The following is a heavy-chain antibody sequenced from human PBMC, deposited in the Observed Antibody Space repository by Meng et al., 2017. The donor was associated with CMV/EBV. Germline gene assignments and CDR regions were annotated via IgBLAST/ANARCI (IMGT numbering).Heavy chain of an antibody. CDR1: GFTFSSSG. V-gene: IGHV3-33*01. J-gene: IGHJ6*02. D-gene: IGHD6-19*01. CDR3: AREERSGWKYYYGMDV. CDR2: IWYDGSNK. Sequence: GGSLRLTCAASGFTFSSSGMHWVRQAPGKGLEWVAVIWYDGSNKYYADSVKGRFTISRDNSKNTLYLQMNSLRAEDTAVYYCAREERSGWKYYYGMDVWGQGTTVTVSS.